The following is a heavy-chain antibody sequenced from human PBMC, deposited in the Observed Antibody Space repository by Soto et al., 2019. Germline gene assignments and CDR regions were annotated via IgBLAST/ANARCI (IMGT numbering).Heavy chain of an antibody. J-gene: IGHJ6*02. CDR2: INHSGST. V-gene: IGHV4-34*01. CDR1: GGSFSGYY. CDR3: ARGWGTHYYGSGKGVYYYYGMDV. Sequence: QVQLQQWGAGLLKPSETLSLTCAVYGGSFSGYYWSWIRQPPGKGQEWIGEINHSGSTNYNPSLKSRVTISVDTSKNQFSLKLSSVTAADTAVYYCARGWGTHYYGSGKGVYYYYGMDVWGQGTTVTVSS. D-gene: IGHD3-10*01.